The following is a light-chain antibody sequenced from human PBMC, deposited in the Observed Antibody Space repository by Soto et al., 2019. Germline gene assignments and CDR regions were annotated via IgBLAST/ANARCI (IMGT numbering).Light chain of an antibody. CDR3: RSYAGRSMSV. CDR2: GVT. CDR1: SSDVGTYDY. V-gene: IGLV2-8*01. Sequence: QSALTQPPSPSGSAGQSVTFSCTGTSSDVGTYDYVSWYQQYPGKAPKLLIYGVTRRPSGVPDRFSGSKSGNTAALTVSGLQDEDEAYYYCRSYAGRSMSVFGTGTKVTVL. J-gene: IGLJ1*01.